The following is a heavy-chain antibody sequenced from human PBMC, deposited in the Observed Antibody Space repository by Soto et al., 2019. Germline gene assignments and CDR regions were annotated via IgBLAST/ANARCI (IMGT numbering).Heavy chain of an antibody. D-gene: IGHD3-10*02. J-gene: IGHJ5*02. CDR1: GFSLTNNGEA. CDR2: IYWDDDN. V-gene: IGHV2-5*02. CDR3: ARYVATSPAGWFEP. Sequence: QITLKESGPTLVKPTQTLTLTCTFSGFSLTNNGEAVGWFRQSPGKAMEWLVLIYWDDDNRYNPTLRTRLITTKNTYKNRVVLTLTNMDPVDTATYYCARYVATSPAGWFEPWGQGIPVTVSS.